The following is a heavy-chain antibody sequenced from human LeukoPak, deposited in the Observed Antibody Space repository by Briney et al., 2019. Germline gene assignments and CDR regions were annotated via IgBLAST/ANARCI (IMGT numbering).Heavy chain of an antibody. V-gene: IGHV3-23*01. J-gene: IGHJ4*02. CDR3: AREIATSGGNSRAFDY. D-gene: IGHD4-23*01. Sequence: PGGSLRLSCAAPGFTFSSYVMSWVRQARGKGLEWVSAISGSGGSTYYADSVKGRFTISRDNSKNTLYVQMNSLRAEDTAVYYCAREIATSGGNSRAFDYWGQGTLVTVSS. CDR2: ISGSGGST. CDR1: GFTFSSYV.